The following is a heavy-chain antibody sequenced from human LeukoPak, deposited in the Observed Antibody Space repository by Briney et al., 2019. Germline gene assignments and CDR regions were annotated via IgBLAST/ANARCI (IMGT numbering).Heavy chain of an antibody. CDR2: IIPIFGTA. J-gene: IGHJ4*02. CDR1: GYTFTSYA. Sequence: SVKVSCKASGYTFTSYAISWVRQAPGQGLEWMGGIIPIFGTANYAQKFQGRVTITADESTSTAYMELSSLRSEDTAVYYCAILEMATIGDYWGQGTLVTVSS. CDR3: AILEMATIGDY. D-gene: IGHD5-24*01. V-gene: IGHV1-69*13.